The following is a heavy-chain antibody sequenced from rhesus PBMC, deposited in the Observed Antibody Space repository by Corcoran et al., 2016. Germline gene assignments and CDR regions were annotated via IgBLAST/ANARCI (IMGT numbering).Heavy chain of an antibody. CDR3: ARATGCIGNDCHDFDY. CDR1: GYPFSISA. Sequence: QVQLVQSGAEVKKPGASVKLSCKASGYPFSISAIRWVRKAPGQGLEWMGGILPRVGITNNAQKFQGRITITADTSTSTAYMELSSLRSEDTAVYYCARATGCIGNDCHDFDYWGQGVLVTVSS. V-gene: IGHV1-151*01. D-gene: IGHD2-21*01. CDR2: ILPRVGIT. J-gene: IGHJ4*01.